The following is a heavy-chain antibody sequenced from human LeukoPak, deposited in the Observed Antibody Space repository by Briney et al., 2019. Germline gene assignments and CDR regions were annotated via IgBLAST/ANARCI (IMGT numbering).Heavy chain of an antibody. Sequence: GGSLRLSCAASGFTFSSYRMNWVRQAPGKGLEWVSYINSSSSTIYYADSVKGRFTISRDNAKNSLYLQMNSLRAEDTAVYYCARGWEDTAMGPIDYWGQGTLVTVSS. V-gene: IGHV3-48*01. CDR2: INSSSSTI. J-gene: IGHJ4*02. CDR3: ARGWEDTAMGPIDY. CDR1: GFTFSSYR. D-gene: IGHD5-18*01.